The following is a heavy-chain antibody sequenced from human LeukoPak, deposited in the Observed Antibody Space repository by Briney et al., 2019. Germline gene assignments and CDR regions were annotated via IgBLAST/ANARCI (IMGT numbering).Heavy chain of an antibody. J-gene: IGHJ6*03. CDR3: ARSAQKRMWFGELLSKGRYCYYMDV. Sequence: SETLSLTCTVSGGSISSYYWSWIRQPPGKGLEWIGEINHSGSTNYNPSLKSRVTISVDTSKNQFSLKLSSVTAADTAVYYCARSAQKRMWFGELLSKGRYCYYMDVWGKGTTVTISS. D-gene: IGHD3-10*01. CDR1: GGSISSYY. CDR2: INHSGST. V-gene: IGHV4-34*01.